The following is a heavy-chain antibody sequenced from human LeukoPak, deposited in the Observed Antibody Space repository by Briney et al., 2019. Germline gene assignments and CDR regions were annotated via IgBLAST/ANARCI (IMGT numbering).Heavy chain of an antibody. V-gene: IGHV5-51*01. J-gene: IGHJ4*02. CDR1: GYRFNSHW. CDR2: IYPGDSDA. D-gene: IGHD3-16*01. Sequence: GESLKISCKASGYRFNSHWIGWVRQMPGKGLEWMGIIYPGDSDARYKPSFYGQVTISVDKSISTAYLQWSSLQASDTAMYYCGRLRYHDGMYFDLWGQGTLVTATS. CDR3: GRLRYHDGMYFDL.